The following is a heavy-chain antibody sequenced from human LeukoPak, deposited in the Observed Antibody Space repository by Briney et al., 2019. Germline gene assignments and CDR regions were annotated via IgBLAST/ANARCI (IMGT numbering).Heavy chain of an antibody. D-gene: IGHD4-23*01. CDR2: LTSDGAST. CDR1: GFTFSNYD. J-gene: IGHJ4*02. CDR3: AKSLVRWAFDY. Sequence: PGRSLRLSCAASGFTFSNYDMSWVRLAPGNGLEWVSSLTSDGASTRYADSVKGRFTISRDNSKNTLYLQMNYLRAEDTALYFCAKSLVRWAFDYWGQGSLVTVSS. V-gene: IGHV3-23*01.